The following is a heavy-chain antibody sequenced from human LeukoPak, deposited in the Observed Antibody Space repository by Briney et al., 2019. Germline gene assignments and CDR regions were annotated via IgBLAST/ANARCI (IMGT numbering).Heavy chain of an antibody. J-gene: IGHJ5*02. CDR3: ARGAYYYDSSGYYRNWFDP. V-gene: IGHV3-21*01. Sequence: PGGSLRLSCAASGFTFSSYSMNWDRQAPGKGLEWVSSISSSSSYIYYADSVKGRFTISRDNAKNSLYLQMNSLRAEDTAVYYCARGAYYYDSSGYYRNWFDPWGQGTLVTVSS. CDR2: ISSSSSYI. D-gene: IGHD3-22*01. CDR1: GFTFSSYS.